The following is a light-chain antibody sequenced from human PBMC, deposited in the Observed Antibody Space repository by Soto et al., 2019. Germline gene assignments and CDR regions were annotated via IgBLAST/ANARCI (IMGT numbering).Light chain of an antibody. CDR1: SSDIGTYNS. J-gene: IGLJ3*02. Sequence: QSALTQPASVSGSPGQSITISCTGTSSDIGTYNSVSWYQHHPGKAPKLHIFEVIDRPSGVSDRFSGSKSGNTASLTISGLQPEDEADYYCCSYTSTYTLVFGGGTKLTVL. V-gene: IGLV2-14*01. CDR2: EVI. CDR3: CSYTSTYTLV.